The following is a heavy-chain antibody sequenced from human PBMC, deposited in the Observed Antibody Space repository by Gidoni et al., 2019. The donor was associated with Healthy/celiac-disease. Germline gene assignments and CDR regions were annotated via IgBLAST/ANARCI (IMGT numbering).Heavy chain of an antibody. D-gene: IGHD1-26*01. J-gene: IGHJ6*03. V-gene: IGHV1-69*01. Sequence: QVQLVQSGAEVKKPGSSVKVSCKASGGTFSSYAISWVRQAPGQGLEWMGGIIPIFGTANYAQKFQGRVTITADESTSTAYMELSSLRSEDTAVYYCARDGSKWELPHYYYYYMDVWGKGTTVTVSS. CDR2: IIPIFGTA. CDR3: ARDGSKWELPHYYYYYMDV. CDR1: GGTFSSYA.